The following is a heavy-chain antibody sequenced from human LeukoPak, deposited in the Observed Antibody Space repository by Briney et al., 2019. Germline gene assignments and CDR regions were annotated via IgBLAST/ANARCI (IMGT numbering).Heavy chain of an antibody. CDR1: GFTFSSYE. CDR3: AKNRGPGYYDSSGYHFSAFDI. D-gene: IGHD3-22*01. Sequence: GGSLRLSCAASGFTFSSYEMNWVRQAPGKGLEWVSAISGSGGSTYYADSVKGRFTISRDNSKNTLYLQMNSLRAEDTAVYYCAKNRGPGYYDSSGYHFSAFDIWGQGTMVTVSS. V-gene: IGHV3-23*01. J-gene: IGHJ3*02. CDR2: ISGSGGST.